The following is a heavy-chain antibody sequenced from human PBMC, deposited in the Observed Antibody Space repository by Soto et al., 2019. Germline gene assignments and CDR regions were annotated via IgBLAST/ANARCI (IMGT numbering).Heavy chain of an antibody. CDR2: ISAYNGNT. CDR1: GYTFTSYG. CDR3: ARFNREWFYDSSGYYYAGYFQH. D-gene: IGHD3-22*01. Sequence: QVQLVQSGAEVKKPGASVKVSCKASGYTFTSYGISWVRQAPGQGLEWMGWISAYNGNTNYAQKLQGRVTMTTDTSTRTAYMELRSLRSDDTAVYYCARFNREWFYDSSGYYYAGYFQHWGQGTLVTVSS. V-gene: IGHV1-18*01. J-gene: IGHJ1*01.